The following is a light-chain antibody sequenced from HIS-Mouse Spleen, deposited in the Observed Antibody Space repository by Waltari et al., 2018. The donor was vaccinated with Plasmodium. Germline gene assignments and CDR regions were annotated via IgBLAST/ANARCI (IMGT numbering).Light chain of an antibody. Sequence: SYELTQPPSVSVSPGQTARNTCSGDALPKKNAYWYQKTPGPAPVLVIYEASKRPDGIPERCAGSSSGTMATLTISGAQVEDEADYDCYSTDSSGNHRVFGGGTKLTVL. J-gene: IGLJ3*02. CDR3: YSTDSSGNHRV. CDR1: ALPKKN. V-gene: IGLV3-10*01. CDR2: EAS.